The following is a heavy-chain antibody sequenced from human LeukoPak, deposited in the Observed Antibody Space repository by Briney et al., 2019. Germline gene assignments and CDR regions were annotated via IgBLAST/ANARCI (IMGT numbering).Heavy chain of an antibody. CDR1: GGSISSYY. CDR2: IYTSGST. CDR3: ASWNRDGYNYWLDY. V-gene: IGHV4-4*09. D-gene: IGHD5-24*01. J-gene: IGHJ4*02. Sequence: PSATLSLTCTVSGGSISSYYWSWIRQPPGKGLEWIGYIYTSGSTNYNPSLKSRVTISVDTSKNQFSLKLSSVTAADTAVYYCASWNRDGYNYWLDYWGQGTLVTVSS.